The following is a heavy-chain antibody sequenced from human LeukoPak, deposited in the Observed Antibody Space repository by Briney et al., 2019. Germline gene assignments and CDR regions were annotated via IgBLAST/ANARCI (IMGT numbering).Heavy chain of an antibody. J-gene: IGHJ4*02. CDR1: GFTFSSYG. V-gene: IGHV3-33*01. CDR3: ARGYSSGSRWLDY. Sequence: PGRSLRLSCAASGFTFSSYGMHWVRQDPGKGREWVAVIWYDGSNKYYADSVKGRFTISRDNSKNTLYLQMNSLRAEDTAVYYCARGYSSGSRWLDYWGQGTLVTVSS. CDR2: IWYDGSNK. D-gene: IGHD3-22*01.